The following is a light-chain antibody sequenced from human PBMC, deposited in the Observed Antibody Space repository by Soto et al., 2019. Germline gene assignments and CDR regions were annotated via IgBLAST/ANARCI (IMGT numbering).Light chain of an antibody. Sequence: QSVLTQPPSVSGAPGQSVTLTCSWSNSNIGASNNIHWYQQLPGTAPKLLIYGSFRRPSGVPDRFSGSNSGTSASLAITGLQAEDEADYYCQSYDSALSGVVFVGGTKVTVL. V-gene: IGLV1-40*01. CDR1: NSNIGASNN. CDR2: GSF. J-gene: IGLJ2*01. CDR3: QSYDSALSGVV.